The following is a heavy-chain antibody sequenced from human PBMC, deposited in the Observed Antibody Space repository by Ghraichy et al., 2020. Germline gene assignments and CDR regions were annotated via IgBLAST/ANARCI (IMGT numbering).Heavy chain of an antibody. D-gene: IGHD6-19*01. J-gene: IGHJ4*02. V-gene: IGHV1-18*01. CDR3: ARRTDSSGWYMFDY. Sequence: ASVKVSCKASGYTFTSYGISWVRQAPGQGLEWMGWISAYNGNTNYAQKLQGRVTMTTDTSTSTAYMELRSLRSDDTAVYYCARRTDSSGWYMFDYWGQGTLVTVSS. CDR2: ISAYNGNT. CDR1: GYTFTSYG.